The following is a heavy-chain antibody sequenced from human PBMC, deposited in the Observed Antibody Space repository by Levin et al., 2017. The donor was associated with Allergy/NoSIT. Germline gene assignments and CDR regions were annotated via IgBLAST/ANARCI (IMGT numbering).Heavy chain of an antibody. V-gene: IGHV3-30-3*01. D-gene: IGHD1-26*01. CDR3: ARATLRWELLSNAFDI. J-gene: IGHJ3*02. CDR2: ISYDGSNK. CDR1: GFTFSNYA. Sequence: SCAVSGFTFSNYAMHWVRQAPGKGLEWVAVISYDGSNKYYADSVKGRFTISRDNSKNTLYLQMNSLRTEDTAVYYCARATLRWELLSNAFDIWGQGTMVTVSS.